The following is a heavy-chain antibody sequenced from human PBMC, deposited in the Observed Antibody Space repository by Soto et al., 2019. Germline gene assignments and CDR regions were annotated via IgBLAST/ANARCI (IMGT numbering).Heavy chain of an antibody. CDR2: INPNSGGT. J-gene: IGHJ4*02. Sequence: GPSVKVSCKASGYTFTGYYMHWVRQAPGQGLEWMGWINPNSGGTNYAQKFQGRVTMTRDTSISTAYMELSRLRSDDTAVYYCARTSNPQWLIPLPIDCWGQGTLVTVSS. D-gene: IGHD6-19*01. V-gene: IGHV1-2*02. CDR3: ARTSNPQWLIPLPIDC. CDR1: GYTFTGYY.